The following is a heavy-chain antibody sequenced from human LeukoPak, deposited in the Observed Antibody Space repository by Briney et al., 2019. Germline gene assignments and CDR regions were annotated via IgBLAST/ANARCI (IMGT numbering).Heavy chain of an antibody. CDR1: GGSFSGYY. CDR3: ARKGSRVMGLPYYFDY. Sequence: PSETLSLTCAVYGGSFSGYYWSWIRQPPGKGLEWIGEIDHSGSTNYNPSLKSRVTISVDTSKNQFSLKLSSVTAADTAVYYCARKGSRVMGLPYYFDYWGQGTLVTVSS. CDR2: IDHSGST. D-gene: IGHD2-15*01. V-gene: IGHV4-34*01. J-gene: IGHJ4*02.